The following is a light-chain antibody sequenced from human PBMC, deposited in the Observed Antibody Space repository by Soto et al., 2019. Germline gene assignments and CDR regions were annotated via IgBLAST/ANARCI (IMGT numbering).Light chain of an antibody. J-gene: IGLJ1*01. CDR3: QSYESSLSGRV. CDR2: GNS. V-gene: IGLV1-40*01. CDR1: SXNIGAGYD. Sequence: QSALTQPPSVSGAPGQRVTISCTGSSXNIGAGYDVHWYQQLPGTAPKLLIYGNSNRPSGVPDRFSGSKSGTSASLAITGLQAEDEADYYCQSYESSLSGRVFGTGTKVTVL.